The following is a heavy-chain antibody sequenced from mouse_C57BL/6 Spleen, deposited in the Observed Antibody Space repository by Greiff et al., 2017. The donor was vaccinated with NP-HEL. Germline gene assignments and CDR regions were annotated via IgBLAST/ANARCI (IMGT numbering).Heavy chain of an antibody. Sequence: EVKLEESGPELVKPGASVKMSCKASGYTFTDYNMHWVKQSHGKSLEWIGYINPNNGGTSYNQKFKGKATLTVNKSSSTAYMELRSLTSEDSSVYYCADYGSAFDYWGQGTTLTVSS. CDR3: ADYGSAFDY. D-gene: IGHD1-1*01. J-gene: IGHJ2*01. V-gene: IGHV1-22*01. CDR2: INPNNGGT. CDR1: GYTFTDYN.